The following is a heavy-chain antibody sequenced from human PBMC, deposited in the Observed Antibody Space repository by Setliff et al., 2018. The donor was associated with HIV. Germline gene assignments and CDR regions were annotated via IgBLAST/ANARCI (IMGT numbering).Heavy chain of an antibody. CDR2: INGGGNYI. D-gene: IGHD2-15*01. CDR1: GFTFSTYD. J-gene: IGHJ6*02. CDR3: AKEFLDCTGGTCYRLNYYYGLDV. Sequence: GGSLRLSCAASGFTFSTYDMTWVRQAPGKGLEWVSLINGGGNYIQYADSVKGRFIISRDNSKNMLYLHMNSLRAEETALYYCAKEFLDCTGGTCYRLNYYYGLDVWGQGTTVTVSS. V-gene: IGHV3-23*03.